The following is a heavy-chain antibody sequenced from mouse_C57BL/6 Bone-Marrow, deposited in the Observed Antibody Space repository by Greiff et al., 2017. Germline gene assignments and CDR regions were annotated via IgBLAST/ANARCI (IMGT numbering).Heavy chain of an antibody. D-gene: IGHD1-1*01. Sequence: EAHLVESGGGLVKPGGSLKLSCAASGFTFSDYGMHWVRQAPEKGLEWVAYISSGSSTIYYADTVKGRFTISRDNATNTLFLQMTSLRSEDTAMYYYARGGTGVAFYALDYWGQGTSVTVSS. V-gene: IGHV5-17*01. CDR2: ISSGSSTI. CDR1: GFTFSDYG. J-gene: IGHJ4*01. CDR3: ARGGTGVAFYALDY.